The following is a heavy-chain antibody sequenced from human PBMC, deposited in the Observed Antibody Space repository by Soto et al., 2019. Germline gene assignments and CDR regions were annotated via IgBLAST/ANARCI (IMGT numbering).Heavy chain of an antibody. Sequence: PSETLSLTCSVSGASISSRDYYWGWIRQTPGKGLEWIGNIDYNGVTYYNPSLKSRVTVSKDTPKNQFSLKVASVTAADTAIYYCGRVMIGTSRHTDFDYWGQGTQVTVSS. CDR3: GRVMIGTSRHTDFDY. V-gene: IGHV4-39*01. J-gene: IGHJ4*02. CDR1: GASISSRDYY. D-gene: IGHD2-2*01. CDR2: IDYNGVT.